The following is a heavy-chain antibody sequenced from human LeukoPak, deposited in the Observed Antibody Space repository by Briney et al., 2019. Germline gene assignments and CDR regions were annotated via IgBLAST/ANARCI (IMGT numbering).Heavy chain of an antibody. CDR3: AKAGYDSSGYYKN. Sequence: GGSLRLSCAASGLTFDDYGMSWVRQAPGKGLEWVSGINWNGGSTGYADSVKGRFTISRDNAKNSLYLQMNSLRAEDTALYYCAKAGYDSSGYYKNWGQGTLVTVSS. V-gene: IGHV3-20*04. CDR1: GLTFDDYG. D-gene: IGHD3-22*01. CDR2: INWNGGST. J-gene: IGHJ4*02.